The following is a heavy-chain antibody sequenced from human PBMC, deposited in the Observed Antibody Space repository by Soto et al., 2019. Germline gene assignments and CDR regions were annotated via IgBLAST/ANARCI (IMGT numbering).Heavy chain of an antibody. D-gene: IGHD3-10*01. J-gene: IGHJ3*01. CDR2: MLPIFGTP. CDR1: GGTFSNYV. CDR3: AGASERSYYESAFDL. V-gene: IGHV1-69*01. Sequence: QVQLVQSGTEVQKPGSSVKVSCKASGGTFSNYVFSWVRQAPGQGLEWMGGMLPIFGTPKYAQSFQGRVTISADESTSTVYMELSSLRSEDTAVYYCAGASERSYYESAFDLWGQGTVVIVSS.